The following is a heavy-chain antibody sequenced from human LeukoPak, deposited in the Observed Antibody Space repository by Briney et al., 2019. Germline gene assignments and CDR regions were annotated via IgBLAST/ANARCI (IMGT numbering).Heavy chain of an antibody. CDR3: ARAGVTAGYGLLDY. V-gene: IGHV1-18*01. J-gene: IGHJ4*02. CDR1: GYTFTSYV. Sequence: GASVKVSCKASGYTFTSYVISWVRQAPGQGLEWMGWISAYSGNTNYAQKLQGRVTMTTDTSTSTAYMELRSLRSDDTAVYYCARAGVTAGYGLLDYWGQGTLVTVSS. CDR2: ISAYSGNT. D-gene: IGHD3-10*01.